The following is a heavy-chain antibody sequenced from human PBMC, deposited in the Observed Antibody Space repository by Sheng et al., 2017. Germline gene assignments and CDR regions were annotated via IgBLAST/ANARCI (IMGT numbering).Heavy chain of an antibody. V-gene: IGHV1-69*01. D-gene: IGHD2-15*01. CDR3: ATVPSLCSGGSCLRLNYYYYGMDV. J-gene: IGHJ6*02. CDR2: IIPIFGTA. CDR1: GGTFSSYA. Sequence: QVQLVQSGAEVKKPGSSMKVSCKASGGTFSSYAISWVRQAPGQGLEWMGGIIPIFGTANYAQKFQGRVTITADESTSTAYMELSSLRSEDTAVYYCATVPSLCSGGSCLRLNYYYYGMDVWDQGP.